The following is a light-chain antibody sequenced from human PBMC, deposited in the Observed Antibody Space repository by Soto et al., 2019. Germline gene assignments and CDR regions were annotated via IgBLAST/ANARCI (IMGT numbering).Light chain of an antibody. V-gene: IGKV3-15*01. J-gene: IGKJ5*01. CDR1: QSIGDT. CDR2: GAS. CDR3: QQYNNWPFIT. Sequence: EIVMTQSPATLSVSPGGRATLSCRASQSIGDTLAWYQQKPGQAPRLLIYGASSRATGIPVRFSGSGSGTEFTLTISSLQSEDFAVYYCQQYNNWPFITFGQGTRLEIK.